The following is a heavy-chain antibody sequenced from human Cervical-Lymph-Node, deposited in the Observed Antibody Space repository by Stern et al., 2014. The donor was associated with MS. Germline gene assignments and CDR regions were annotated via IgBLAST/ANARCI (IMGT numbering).Heavy chain of an antibody. V-gene: IGHV4-59*11. D-gene: IGHD1-26*01. CDR2: FSSTGTT. CDR3: ARDEGGSYDH. Sequence: QVQLQESGPGLVKPAETLSLTCTISGGSITSHYWSWIRQPPGKGLHYLGYFSSTGTTNSNPSLTGRFAISVDTSKTHFFLKLSSVTAADTAVYFCARDEGGSYDHWGQGTLVTVSS. J-gene: IGHJ4*02. CDR1: GGSITSHY.